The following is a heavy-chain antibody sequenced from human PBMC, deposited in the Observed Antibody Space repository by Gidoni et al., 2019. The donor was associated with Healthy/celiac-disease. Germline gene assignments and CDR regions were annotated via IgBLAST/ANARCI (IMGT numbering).Heavy chain of an antibody. J-gene: IGHJ4*02. CDR2: IYYRGST. D-gene: IGHD6-19*01. Sequence: QVQLQESGPGLVKPSQTLSLTCTVSGGPIRSGGYYWSWFRQHPGMGLEWIGYIYYRGSTYYNTTLKSRVTISVDTSKNQFSLKLSSVTAADTAVYYCATSHASGRPFDYWGQGTLVTVSS. CDR1: GGPIRSGGYY. CDR3: ATSHASGRPFDY. V-gene: IGHV4-31*03.